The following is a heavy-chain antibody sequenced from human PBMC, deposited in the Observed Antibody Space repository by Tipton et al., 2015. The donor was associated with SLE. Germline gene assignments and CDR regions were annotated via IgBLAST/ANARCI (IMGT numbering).Heavy chain of an antibody. CDR3: ARDPGAFGGAFDI. Sequence: TLSLTCTVSGGSISSYYWSWIRQPPGKGLEWIGYIYYSGSTNYNPSLKSRVTISVYTSKNQFSLKLSSVTAADTAVYYCARDPGAFGGAFDIWGQGTMVTVSS. CDR1: GGSISSYY. V-gene: IGHV4-59*01. J-gene: IGHJ3*02. CDR2: IYYSGST. D-gene: IGHD1-14*01.